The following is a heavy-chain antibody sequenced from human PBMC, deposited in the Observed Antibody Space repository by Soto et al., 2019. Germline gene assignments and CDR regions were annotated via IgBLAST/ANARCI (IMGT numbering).Heavy chain of an antibody. CDR2: ISGSGGST. CDR1: GFTFSSYA. CDR3: AKTAGDDFWSGYYYYYYGMDV. Sequence: EVQLLESGGGLVQPGGSLRLSCAASGFTFSSYAMSWVRQAPGKGLEWVSAISGSGGSTYYADSVKGRFTISRDNSKNTLYLQMNSLRAEDTAVYYCAKTAGDDFWSGYYYYYYGMDVWGQGTTVTVSS. V-gene: IGHV3-23*01. J-gene: IGHJ6*02. D-gene: IGHD3-3*01.